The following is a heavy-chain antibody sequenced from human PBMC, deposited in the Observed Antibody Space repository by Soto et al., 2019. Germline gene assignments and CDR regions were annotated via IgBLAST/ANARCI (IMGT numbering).Heavy chain of an antibody. CDR2: IIPIFGTA. Sequence: QVQLVQSGAEVKKPGSSVKVSCKVSGGTFSSYAISWVRQAPGQGLEWMGGIIPIFGTANYAQKFQGRVTITADKSTSTAYMELSSLRSEDTAVYYCARDPVLSSGWFFDYWGQGTLVTVSS. CDR1: GGTFSSYA. D-gene: IGHD6-19*01. V-gene: IGHV1-69*06. CDR3: ARDPVLSSGWFFDY. J-gene: IGHJ4*02.